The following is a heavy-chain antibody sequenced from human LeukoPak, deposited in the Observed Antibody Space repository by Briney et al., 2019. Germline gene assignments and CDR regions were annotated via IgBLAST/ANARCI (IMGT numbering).Heavy chain of an antibody. D-gene: IGHD3-22*01. V-gene: IGHV4-39*07. Sequence: PSETLSLTCTVSGGSISSSSYYWGWIRQPPGKGLEWIGSIYYSGSTYYNPSLKSRVTISVDTSKNQFSLKLSSVTAADTAVYYCAREAKWLPYLYYYYYYMDVWGKGTTVTVSS. J-gene: IGHJ6*03. CDR2: IYYSGST. CDR3: AREAKWLPYLYYYYYYMDV. CDR1: GGSISSSSYY.